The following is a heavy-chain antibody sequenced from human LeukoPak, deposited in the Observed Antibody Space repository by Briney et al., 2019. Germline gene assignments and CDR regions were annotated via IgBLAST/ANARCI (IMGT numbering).Heavy chain of an antibody. CDR3: AKGAAADDSSGLVFDY. CDR2: TWYDVSNN. CDR1: ALRVSKYC. D-gene: IGHD3-22*01. J-gene: IGHJ4*02. V-gene: IGHV3-33*07. Sequence: SLNLSCSVYALRVSKYCTSWGWPYQEKKKEWVAATWYDVSNNFYVDFVKGRFTISRDNSMKTLYLQMNSLRAEDTAVYYCAKGAAADDSSGLVFDYWGQGTLVTVSS.